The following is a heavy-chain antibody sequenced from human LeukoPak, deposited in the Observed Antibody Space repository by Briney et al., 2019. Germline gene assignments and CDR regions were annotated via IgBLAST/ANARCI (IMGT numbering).Heavy chain of an antibody. CDR2: IYDSGST. CDR1: GASIRSGDYY. CDR3: AKSPGYSSSWHYNNWFDP. D-gene: IGHD6-13*01. V-gene: IGHV4-61*08. J-gene: IGHJ5*02. Sequence: PSETLSLTCTVSGASIRSGDYYWSWIRQPPGKGLEWIGYIYDSGSTYYNPSLKSRVTISVDTSKNQFSLKLSSVTAADTAVYYCAKSPGYSSSWHYNNWFDPWGQGTLVTVSS.